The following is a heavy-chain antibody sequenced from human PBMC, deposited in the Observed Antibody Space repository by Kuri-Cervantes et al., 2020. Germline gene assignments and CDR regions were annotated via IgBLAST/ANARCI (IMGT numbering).Heavy chain of an antibody. CDR1: GYTFTGYY. Sequence: ASVKVSCKASGYTFTGYYMHWVRQAPGQGLGWMGWINPNSGGTNYAQKFQGRVTMTRDTSISTAYMELSRLRSDDTAVYYCARDILWFGELLTYYYGMDVWGQGTTVTVSS. CDR2: INPNSGGT. CDR3: ARDILWFGELLTYYYGMDV. V-gene: IGHV1-2*02. J-gene: IGHJ6*02. D-gene: IGHD3-10*01.